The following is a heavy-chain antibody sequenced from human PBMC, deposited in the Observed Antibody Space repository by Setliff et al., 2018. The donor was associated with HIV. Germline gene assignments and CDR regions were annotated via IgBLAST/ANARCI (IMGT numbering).Heavy chain of an antibody. CDR1: GYSINSGFS. V-gene: IGHV4-38-2*01. Sequence: KSSETLSLTCAASGYSINSGFSRAWIRQPPGQGPQWIGSIYQSGSIYYNPSLQSRVTISVGSSKNQFSLNLFSVTAADTAVYYCARPRRVRSRAWYWFDIWGQGTLVTVSS. CDR2: IYQSGSI. J-gene: IGHJ5*02. D-gene: IGHD6-19*01. CDR3: ARPRRVRSRAWYWFDI.